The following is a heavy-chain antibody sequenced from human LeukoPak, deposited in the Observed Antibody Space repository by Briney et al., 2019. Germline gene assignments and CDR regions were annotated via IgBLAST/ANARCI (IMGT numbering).Heavy chain of an antibody. D-gene: IGHD1-26*01. J-gene: IGHJ4*02. CDR1: GGTFSSYA. CDR3: ASHHLVVGATAYFDY. V-gene: IGHV1-69*05. Sequence: SVKVSCKASGGTFSSYAISWVRQAPGQGREWMGGIIPIFGTANYAQKFQGRVTITTDESTSTAYMELSSLRSEDTAVYYCASHHLVVGATAYFDYWGQRTLVTVSS. CDR2: IIPIFGTA.